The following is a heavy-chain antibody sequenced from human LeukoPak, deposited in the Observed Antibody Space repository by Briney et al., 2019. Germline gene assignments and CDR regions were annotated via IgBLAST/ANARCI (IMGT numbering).Heavy chain of an antibody. CDR3: ARQRGXXIVXXDAXD. V-gene: IGHV4-39*07. D-gene: IGHD3-16*01. CDR1: GGSISSSIYY. J-gene: IGHJ3*01. Sequence: SETLSLTCIVSGGSISSSIYYWAWVRQPPGKGLEWIGTVFYNGATQYSPSLRSRVTISIDTSTNQFSLKLTSVTAADTALYYCARQRGXXIVXXDAXD. CDR2: VFYNGAT.